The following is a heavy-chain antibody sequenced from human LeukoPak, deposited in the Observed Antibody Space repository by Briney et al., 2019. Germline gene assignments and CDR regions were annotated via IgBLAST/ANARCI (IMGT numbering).Heavy chain of an antibody. CDR3: ARAEDYDSSGYVDAFDM. J-gene: IGHJ3*02. V-gene: IGHV1-46*01. D-gene: IGHD3-22*01. CDR1: GYTFSSDY. CDR2: INPSGGST. Sequence: GASVKVSCKASGYTFSSDYMHWVRQAPGQGLEWMGIINPSGGSTSYGQKIQGRVNMTRDTSTSTVYMELSSLRSEDTAVYYCARAEDYDSSGYVDAFDMWGQGTMVTVSS.